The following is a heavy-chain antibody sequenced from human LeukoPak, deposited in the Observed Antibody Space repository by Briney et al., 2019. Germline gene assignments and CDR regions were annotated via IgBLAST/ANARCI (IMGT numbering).Heavy chain of an antibody. V-gene: IGHV5-51*01. CDR2: IYPGDSDT. D-gene: IGHD2-2*02. CDR3: ARQASMRYCSSTSCYSHWFDP. CDR1: GYSFTSYW. Sequence: NRGESLKISCKGSGYSFTSYWIGLVRQMPGKGLEWMGIIYPGDSDTRYSPSFQGQVTISADKYISTAYLQWSSLKASDTAMYYSARQASMRYCSSTSCYSHWFDPWGQGTLVTVSS. J-gene: IGHJ5*02.